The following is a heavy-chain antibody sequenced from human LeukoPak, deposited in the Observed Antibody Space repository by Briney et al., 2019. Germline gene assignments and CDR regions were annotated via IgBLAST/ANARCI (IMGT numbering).Heavy chain of an antibody. V-gene: IGHV3-30-3*01. J-gene: IGHJ4*02. CDR1: GFTSSSYA. CDR3: AREYGDEYYFDY. CDR2: ISYDGSNK. D-gene: IGHD4-17*01. Sequence: GGSLRLSRAASGFTSSSYAMHWVRQAPGKGLEWVAVISYDGSNKYYADSVKGRFTISRDNSKNTLYLQMNSLRAEDTAVYYCAREYGDEYYFDYWGQGTLVTVSS.